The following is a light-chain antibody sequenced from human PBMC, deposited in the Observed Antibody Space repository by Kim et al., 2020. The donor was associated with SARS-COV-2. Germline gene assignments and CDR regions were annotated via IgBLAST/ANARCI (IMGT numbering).Light chain of an antibody. V-gene: IGLV1-44*01. J-gene: IGLJ3*02. CDR2: NNN. CDR3: QTWDNSLEGWV. CDR1: RNNRGSNA. Sequence: VYTCCGGSRNNRGSNAVHWYQVLPGTAPKLLIYNNNQRPSGVPDRFSGSKSGTSASLAITGLLAEDEADYYCQTWDNSLEGWVFGGGTQLTVL.